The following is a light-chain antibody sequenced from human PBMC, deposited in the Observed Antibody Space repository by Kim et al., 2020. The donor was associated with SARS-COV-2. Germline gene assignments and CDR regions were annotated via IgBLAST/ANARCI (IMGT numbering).Light chain of an antibody. CDR3: QQYNTWLT. V-gene: IGKV3-15*01. CDR1: QSVSND. Sequence: EIILTQSPGTLSVSPGETAILTCRASQSVSNDVAWYQQKPGQAPRLLIYNVFTRATSVPGKFRGSGSGTEFTLSIGSLQSEDSAVYYCQQYNTWLTFGQGTRLEIK. J-gene: IGKJ5*01. CDR2: NVF.